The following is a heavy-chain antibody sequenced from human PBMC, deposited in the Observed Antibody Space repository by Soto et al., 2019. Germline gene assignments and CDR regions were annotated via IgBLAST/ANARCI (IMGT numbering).Heavy chain of an antibody. CDR1: GFTFSSYG. CDR2: ISYDGSNK. Sequence: GGSLRLSCAASGFTFSSYGMHWVRQAPGKGLEWVAVISYDGSNKYYADSVKGRFTISRDNSKNTLYLQMNSLRAEYTAVYYCAKGGLGLRRDFVDIWGQGTMVTVSS. D-gene: IGHD5-12*01. V-gene: IGHV3-30*18. J-gene: IGHJ3*02. CDR3: AKGGLGLRRDFVDI.